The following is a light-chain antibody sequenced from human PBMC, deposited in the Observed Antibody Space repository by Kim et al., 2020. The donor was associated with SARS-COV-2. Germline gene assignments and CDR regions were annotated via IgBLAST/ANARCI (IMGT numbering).Light chain of an antibody. CDR3: QQYYSYPPTT. V-gene: IGKV1-8*01. Sequence: AIRMTQSPSSLSASTGDRVTITCRASQGISSYLAWYQQKPGKAPKLLIYAASTLQSGVPSRFSGSGSGTEFTLTISCLQSEDFATCYCQQYYSYPPTTFGQGTKVDIK. CDR2: AAS. CDR1: QGISSY. J-gene: IGKJ1*01.